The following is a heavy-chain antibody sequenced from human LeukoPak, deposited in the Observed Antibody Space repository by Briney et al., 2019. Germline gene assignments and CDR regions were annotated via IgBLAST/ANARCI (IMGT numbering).Heavy chain of an antibody. V-gene: IGHV4-39*07. CDR1: GGSISSYY. Sequence: SETLSLTCTVSGGSISSYYWGWIRQPPGKGLEWIGSIYYSGSTYYNPSLKSRVTISVDTSKNQFSLKLSSVTAADTAVYYCARDHPYYYDSSGDKTPWDYWGQGTLVTVSS. CDR3: ARDHPYYYDSSGDKTPWDY. CDR2: IYYSGST. D-gene: IGHD3-22*01. J-gene: IGHJ4*02.